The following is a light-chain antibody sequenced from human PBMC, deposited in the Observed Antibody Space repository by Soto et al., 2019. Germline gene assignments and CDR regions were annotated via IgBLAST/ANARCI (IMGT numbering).Light chain of an antibody. CDR3: LQDYSYPRT. CDR2: TAS. V-gene: IGKV1-6*01. CDR1: QGIRDD. J-gene: IGKJ1*01. Sequence: AIRMTQSPFSLSASVGDRVTITCRASQGIRDDLSWYQQKAGKAPKLLIFTASKLNSGVPSRFSGGFSGTNFSLTISDLQPEDCATYYCLQDYSYPRTFGQGTKVDI.